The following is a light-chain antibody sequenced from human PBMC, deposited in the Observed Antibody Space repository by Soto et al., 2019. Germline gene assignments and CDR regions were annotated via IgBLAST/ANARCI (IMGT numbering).Light chain of an antibody. V-gene: IGKV3-15*01. CDR3: QQYNNWPST. CDR2: GAS. J-gene: IGKJ2*01. Sequence: EIVMTQSPATLSVSPGERATLSCRASQSVSNNLAWYQQKPGQAPSLLIYGASTRATGIPARFSGSGSGTDFALTISSLQSEDFAVYYCQQYNNWPSTFGQGTKLEIK. CDR1: QSVSNN.